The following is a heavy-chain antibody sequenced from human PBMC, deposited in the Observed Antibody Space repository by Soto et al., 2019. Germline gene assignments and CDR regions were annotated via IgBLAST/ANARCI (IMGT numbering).Heavy chain of an antibody. V-gene: IGHV3-11*06. CDR3: ARDLLNMVRGTYGMDV. CDR2: ISSSSSYT. CDR1: GFTFSDYY. D-gene: IGHD3-10*01. Sequence: GALRLSCAASGFTFSDYYMSWIRQAPGKGLEWVSYISSSSSYTNYADSVKGRFTISRDNAKNSLYLQMSSLRAEDTAVYYCARDLLNMVRGTYGMDVWGQGTTVTVSS. J-gene: IGHJ6*02.